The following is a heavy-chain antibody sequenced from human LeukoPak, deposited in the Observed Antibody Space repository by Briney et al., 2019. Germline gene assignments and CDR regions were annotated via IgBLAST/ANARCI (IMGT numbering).Heavy chain of an antibody. CDR2: IWYDGSNK. Sequence: GRSLRLSCAASGFTFSSYGMHWARQAPGKGLEWVAVIWYDGSNKYYADSVKGRFTISRDNSKNTLYLQMNSLRAEDTAVYYCARGALAAAGLNFDYWGQGTLVTVSS. CDR3: ARGALAAAGLNFDY. J-gene: IGHJ4*02. CDR1: GFTFSSYG. D-gene: IGHD6-13*01. V-gene: IGHV3-33*01.